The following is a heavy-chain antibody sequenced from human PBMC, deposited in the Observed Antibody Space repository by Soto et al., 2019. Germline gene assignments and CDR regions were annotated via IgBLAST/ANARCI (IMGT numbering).Heavy chain of an antibody. V-gene: IGHV3-23*01. Sequence: GGSLRLSCAGSGFTFNSYAMSWVRQAPGKGLEWVSAISGSGSSTFYADSVKGRFTIPRDNSKNTLYLQMNNLRTEDTAVYYCAKDPSPGLITMVRGVIHGYWGQGTLVTVSS. D-gene: IGHD3-10*01. J-gene: IGHJ4*02. CDR1: GFTFNSYA. CDR3: AKDPSPGLITMVRGVIHGY. CDR2: ISGSGSST.